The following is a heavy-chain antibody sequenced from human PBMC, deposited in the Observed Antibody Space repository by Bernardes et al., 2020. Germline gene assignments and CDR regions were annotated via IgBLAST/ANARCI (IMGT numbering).Heavy chain of an antibody. J-gene: IGHJ5*02. CDR3: ARHSGAYYDILTGYYKEGHWFDP. Sequence: SETLSPTCTVSGGSISSYYWSWIRQPPGKGLEWIGYIYYSGSTNYNPSLKSRVTISVDTSKNQFSLKLSSVTAADTAVYYCARHSGAYYDILTGYYKEGHWFDPWGQGTLVTVSS. V-gene: IGHV4-59*01. CDR1: GGSISSYY. D-gene: IGHD3-9*01. CDR2: IYYSGST.